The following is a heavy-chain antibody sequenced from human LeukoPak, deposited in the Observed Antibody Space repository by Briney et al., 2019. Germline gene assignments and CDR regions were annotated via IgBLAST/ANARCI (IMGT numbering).Heavy chain of an antibody. D-gene: IGHD3-9*01. Sequence: GGSLRLSCASSGFTFSSYVTRWVRQVPGQGLVWVSRISHDGNVIAYADSVKGRFTISRDNAKNTLYLQMNSLRDEDTAVYYCARDRDWLISDWGQGTLVTVSS. CDR3: ARDRDWLISD. CDR2: ISHDGNVI. J-gene: IGHJ4*02. V-gene: IGHV3-74*01. CDR1: GFTFSSYV.